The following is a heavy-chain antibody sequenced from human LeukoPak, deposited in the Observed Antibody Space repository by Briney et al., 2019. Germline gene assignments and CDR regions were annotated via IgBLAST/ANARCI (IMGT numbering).Heavy chain of an antibody. Sequence: GGSLRLSCAASGFTFSSYSMNWVRQAPGEGLEWVSSISSSSSYIYYADSVKGRLTISRDNAKNSLYLQMNSLRAEDTAVYYCAREHCSGGSCYPDAFDIWGQGTMVTVSS. V-gene: IGHV3-21*01. D-gene: IGHD2-15*01. J-gene: IGHJ3*02. CDR1: GFTFSSYS. CDR3: AREHCSGGSCYPDAFDI. CDR2: ISSSSSYI.